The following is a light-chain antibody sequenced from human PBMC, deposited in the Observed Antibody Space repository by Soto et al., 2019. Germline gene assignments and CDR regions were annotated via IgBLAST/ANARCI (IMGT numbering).Light chain of an antibody. CDR3: QQYDTYSGT. CDR2: RAS. Sequence: DIQMTQSPSTLSASVGDRVTITCRASQTINTWLAWYQQKPGKAPKLLIYRASNLVSGVPSRFSGSGSGTEFTLTIGSLQPDDFSTYYCQQYDTYSGTFGPGTKVDI. J-gene: IGKJ3*01. V-gene: IGKV1-5*03. CDR1: QTINTW.